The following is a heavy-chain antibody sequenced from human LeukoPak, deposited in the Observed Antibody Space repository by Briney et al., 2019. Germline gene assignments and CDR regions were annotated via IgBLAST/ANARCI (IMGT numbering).Heavy chain of an antibody. Sequence: GRSLRLSCAASGFTFSSYSMNWVRQAPGKGLEWVSSISNSSSHKYYADAVEHRFTISRDNAKHSLYLQMNSLRAEDTAVYYCARGGMANSLRHWFELWGQGTLVTVSS. CDR3: ARGGMANSLRHWFEL. CDR1: GFTFSSYS. V-gene: IGHV3-21*01. J-gene: IGHJ5*02. D-gene: IGHD5-24*01. CDR2: ISNSSSHK.